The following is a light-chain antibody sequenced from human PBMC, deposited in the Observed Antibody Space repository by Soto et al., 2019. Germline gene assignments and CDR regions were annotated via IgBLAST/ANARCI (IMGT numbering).Light chain of an antibody. J-gene: IGLJ2*01. CDR2: EVS. Sequence: QSVLTQPPSASGSPGQSVTISCTGTISDVGGYNYVSWYQQHPGKAPKLMIYEVSERPSGVPDRFSGSKSGNTASLTVSGLQAEDEADYYCGSYAGFNNYGAFGGGTKLTVL. V-gene: IGLV2-8*01. CDR1: ISDVGGYNY. CDR3: GSYAGFNNYGA.